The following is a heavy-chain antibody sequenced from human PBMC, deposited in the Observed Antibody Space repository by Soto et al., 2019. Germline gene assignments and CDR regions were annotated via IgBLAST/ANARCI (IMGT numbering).Heavy chain of an antibody. J-gene: IGHJ4*02. CDR3: ATRSPAFDF. CDR2: ISTSKGNT. Sequence: QVRLVQSGPEVKKPGASVKVSCKTSGYTFTSYGIAWERQAPGQGLEWMGWISTSKGNTNYAQKFQGRVTLTTDTSTSTAYMELRSLRSDDTAVYYCATRSPAFDFWGQGTLVTVSS. V-gene: IGHV1-18*01. CDR1: GYTFTSYG.